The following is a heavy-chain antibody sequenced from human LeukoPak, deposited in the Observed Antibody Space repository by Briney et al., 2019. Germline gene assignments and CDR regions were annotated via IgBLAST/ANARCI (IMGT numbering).Heavy chain of an antibody. D-gene: IGHD1-7*01. CDR3: ARVPYPWNYGGGEYYFDY. Sequence: PGGSLRLSCAASGFTFSSYGMHWVRQAPGKGLEWVAVIWYDGSNKYHADSVKGRFTISRDNSKNTLYLQMNSLRAEDTAVYYCARVPYPWNYGGGEYYFDYWGQGTLVTVSS. J-gene: IGHJ4*02. CDR2: IWYDGSNK. CDR1: GFTFSSYG. V-gene: IGHV3-33*01.